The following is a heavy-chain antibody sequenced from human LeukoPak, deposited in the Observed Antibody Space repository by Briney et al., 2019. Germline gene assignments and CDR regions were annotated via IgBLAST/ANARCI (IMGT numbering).Heavy chain of an antibody. J-gene: IGHJ6*03. Sequence: ASVKVSCKASGYTFTDYYMHWVRQAPGQGLEWMGRINPNSGGTNYAQKFQGRVTMTRDTSISTAYMELSRLRSDDTAVYYCARDRQQLVFYYYYMDVWGKGTTVTVSS. CDR1: GYTFTDYY. CDR2: INPNSGGT. V-gene: IGHV1-2*06. CDR3: ARDRQQLVFYYYYMDV. D-gene: IGHD6-13*01.